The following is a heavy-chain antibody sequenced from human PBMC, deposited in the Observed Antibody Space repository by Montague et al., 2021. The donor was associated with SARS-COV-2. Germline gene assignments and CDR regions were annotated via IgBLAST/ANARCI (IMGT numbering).Heavy chain of an antibody. D-gene: IGHD6-19*01. CDR2: ISYHGNT. CDR1: GGSISSSSYD. Sequence: SETLSLTCTVYGGSISSSSYDWGWIRRPPGKGLEWIGHISYHGNTNYNPSLKSRVTISIDTSRNQFSLKVSSVTAADTAIYYCGRRLDYWDSSGQRRHFDYWGQGTLVTVSS. V-gene: IGHV4-39*01. CDR3: GRRLDYWDSSGQRRHFDY. J-gene: IGHJ4*02.